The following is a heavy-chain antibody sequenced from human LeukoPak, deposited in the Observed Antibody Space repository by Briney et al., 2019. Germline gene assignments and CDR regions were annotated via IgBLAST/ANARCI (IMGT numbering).Heavy chain of an antibody. V-gene: IGHV4-30-4*07. CDR2: IYYSGST. Sequence: SETLSLTCAVSGGSISSDAYSWSWIRQPPGKGLEWIGYIYYSGSTYYNPSLKSRVTISKDTSKNQFSLKLTSVTAADTAVYYCARVYGTTDALDYWGQGTLVTVSS. CDR3: ARVYGTTDALDY. D-gene: IGHD4-17*01. J-gene: IGHJ4*02. CDR1: GGSISSDAYS.